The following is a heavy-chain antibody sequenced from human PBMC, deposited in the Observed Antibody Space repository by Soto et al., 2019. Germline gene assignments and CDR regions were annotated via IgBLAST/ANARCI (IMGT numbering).Heavy chain of an antibody. V-gene: IGHV3-23*01. D-gene: IGHD3-10*01. J-gene: IGHJ4*02. Sequence: DVQLLESGGGLVQPGGSLRLSCAASGFTFSSYGMRWVRQAPGKGLEWVSSIAGSGGSTFYPDSVKGRFAISRDNSKNTLFLNMTSLRVEDRAVYYCARSLNTRSRGPNDYWGQGTWSPSPQ. CDR2: IAGSGGST. CDR3: ARSLNTRSRGPNDY. CDR1: GFTFSSYG.